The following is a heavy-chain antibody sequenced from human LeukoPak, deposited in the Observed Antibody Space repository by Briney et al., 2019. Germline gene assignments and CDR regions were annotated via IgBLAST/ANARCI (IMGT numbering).Heavy chain of an antibody. Sequence: PGGSLTLSCVMSGFTFRSYGMHWVRQAQGKGLEWVTLIRSDSSNDYYADSVKGRFTIGRDDSKNTLYQQMNSLRAEDTAVYYCASNVVVVAKSYYYYGMDVWGQGTTVTVSS. J-gene: IGHJ6*02. CDR2: IRSDSSND. V-gene: IGHV3-30*02. CDR3: ASNVVVVAKSYYYYGMDV. CDR1: GFTFRSYG. D-gene: IGHD2-15*01.